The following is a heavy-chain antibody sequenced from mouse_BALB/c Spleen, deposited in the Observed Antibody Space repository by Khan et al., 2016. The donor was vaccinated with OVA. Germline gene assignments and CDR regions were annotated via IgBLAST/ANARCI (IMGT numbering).Heavy chain of an antibody. Sequence: QVQLQQSGAELAKPGASVKMSCKASGYTFTTYWMHWVKQRPGQGLEWIAYINPTSGNTDYNQKFKDKATLTADKSSSTAYMQLSSLTSDDSAVFCCGKDRIDYWGQGTTLTVSS. CDR1: GYTFTTYW. CDR2: INPTSGNT. V-gene: IGHV1-7*01. CDR3: GKDRIDY. J-gene: IGHJ2*01.